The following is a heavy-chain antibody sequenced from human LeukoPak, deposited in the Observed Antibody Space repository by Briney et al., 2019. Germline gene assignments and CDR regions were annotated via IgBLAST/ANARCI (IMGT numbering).Heavy chain of an antibody. V-gene: IGHV4-31*03. D-gene: IGHD3-9*01. Sequence: SETLSLTCTVSGGSISSGGYYWSWIRQHPGKGLEWFGYIYYSGSTYYNPSLKSRVTISVDTSKNQFSLKLSSVTAADTAVYYCARDSLDILTGLRFPGAFDIWGQGTMVTVST. CDR2: IYYSGST. CDR3: ARDSLDILTGLRFPGAFDI. J-gene: IGHJ3*02. CDR1: GGSISSGGYY.